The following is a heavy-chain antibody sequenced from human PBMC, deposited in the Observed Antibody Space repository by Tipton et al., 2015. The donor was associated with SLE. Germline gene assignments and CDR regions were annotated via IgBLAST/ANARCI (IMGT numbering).Heavy chain of an antibody. Sequence: TLSLTCAVSGGSVSSGDFSWSWIRQPPGKGLEWIGYIFQSGSTYYNPSLKSRVTMSVDRSENKFSLNLNSVTAADTAVYYCTRARVGSSWGYYMDVWGKGTTVTVSS. V-gene: IGHV4-30-2*01. D-gene: IGHD6-13*01. CDR2: IFQSGST. CDR3: TRARVGSSWGYYMDV. J-gene: IGHJ6*03. CDR1: GGSVSSGDFS.